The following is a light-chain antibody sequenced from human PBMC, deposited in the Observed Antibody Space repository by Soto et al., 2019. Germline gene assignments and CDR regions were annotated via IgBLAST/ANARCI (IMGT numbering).Light chain of an antibody. J-gene: IGLJ1*01. V-gene: IGLV1-40*01. CDR1: SSNIGARFD. CDR2: GNN. CDR3: QSYDSSLRSYV. Sequence: QSVLTQPPSVSGAPGQTVTIPCTGSSSNIGARFDVHWYQQFPGTAPKVLIYGNNIRPSGVPDRFSGSKSGTSASLTITGLQAEDEADYYCQSYDSSLRSYVFGIGTKLTVL.